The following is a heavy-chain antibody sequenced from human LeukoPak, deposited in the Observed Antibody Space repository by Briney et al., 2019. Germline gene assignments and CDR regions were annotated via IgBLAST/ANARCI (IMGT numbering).Heavy chain of an antibody. J-gene: IGHJ2*01. CDR3: ARAREPVSMDYYDSSGYWYFDL. CDR1: GGSISSSNW. Sequence: SGTLSLTCAVSGGSISSSNWWSWVRQPPGKGLEWIWEIYHSGSTYHNPSLKSRDTISVDTSKNQFSLKLSSVTAADTAVYYCARAREPVSMDYYDSSGYWYFDLWGRGTLVTVSS. CDR2: IYHSGST. D-gene: IGHD3-22*01. V-gene: IGHV4-4*02.